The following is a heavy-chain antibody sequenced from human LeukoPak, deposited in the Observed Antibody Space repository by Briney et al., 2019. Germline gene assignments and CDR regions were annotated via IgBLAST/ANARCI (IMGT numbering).Heavy chain of an antibody. J-gene: IGHJ4*02. CDR2: ISASGDNT. Sequence: GGSLRLSCVASGFTFSSHAMSWVRHAPGKGLEWVSAISASGDNTYYADSVKGRFTISRDNSKNTLYLQMNSLRAEDTAVYYCARERATPGASAYYFDYWGQGTLVTVSS. V-gene: IGHV3-23*01. D-gene: IGHD3-10*01. CDR3: ARERATPGASAYYFDY. CDR1: GFTFSSHA.